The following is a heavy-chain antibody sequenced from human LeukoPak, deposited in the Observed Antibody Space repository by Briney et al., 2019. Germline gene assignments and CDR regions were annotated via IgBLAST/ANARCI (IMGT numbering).Heavy chain of an antibody. D-gene: IGHD1-20*01. J-gene: IGHJ4*02. CDR1: GFTVRSNY. CDR2: IYSGGST. V-gene: IGHV3-66*01. CDR3: ARDVTGTLFD. Sequence: GGSLRLPCAASGFTVRSNYMSWVRQAPGKGLEWVSVIYSGGSTYYADSVKGRFTISRDNSKNTLYLQMNSLRAEDTAVYYCARDVTGTLFDWGQGTLVTVSS.